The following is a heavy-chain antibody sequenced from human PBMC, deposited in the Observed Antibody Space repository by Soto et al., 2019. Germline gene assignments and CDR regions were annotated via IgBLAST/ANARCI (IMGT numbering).Heavy chain of an antibody. V-gene: IGHV1-8*01. Sequence: QVQLVQSGAEVKKPGASVKVSCKASGYTFTIYDINWVRQATGQGLEWMGWMIPNSGTTGYAQKFQGRVTMTRNTSISTAYMELSSLRSEETAVYYCARWDGYNGFDYWGQGTLVTVSS. CDR2: MIPNSGTT. CDR1: GYTFTIYD. D-gene: IGHD1-1*01. J-gene: IGHJ4*02. CDR3: ARWDGYNGFDY.